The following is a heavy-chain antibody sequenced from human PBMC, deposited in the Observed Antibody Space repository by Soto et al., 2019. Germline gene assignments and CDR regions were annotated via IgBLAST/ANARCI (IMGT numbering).Heavy chain of an antibody. CDR1: GYTFTSYA. V-gene: IGHV1-3*01. CDR3: ARGGFYDSSGARNYYYYGMNV. D-gene: IGHD3-22*01. Sequence: GASVKVSCKASGYTFTSYAMHWVRQAPGQRLEWMGWINAGNGNTKYSQKFQGRVSMTTDTSTKTAYMELRSLRSDDTAMYYCARGGFYDSSGARNYYYYGMNVWGQGTTVTVSS. CDR2: INAGNGNT. J-gene: IGHJ6*02.